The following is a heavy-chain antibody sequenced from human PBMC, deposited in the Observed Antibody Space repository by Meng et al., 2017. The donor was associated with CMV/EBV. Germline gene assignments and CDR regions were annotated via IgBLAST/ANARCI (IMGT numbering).Heavy chain of an antibody. CDR1: LRSYA. Sequence: LRSYAISWVRQAPGQGLEWMGGIIPILGIANYAQKFQGRVTITAEKSTSTAYMELSSLRSEDTAVYYCASDDSSGYFLSGYFDYWGQGALVTVSS. CDR3: ASDDSSGYFLSGYFDY. D-gene: IGHD3-22*01. CDR2: IIPILGIA. J-gene: IGHJ4*02. V-gene: IGHV1-69*10.